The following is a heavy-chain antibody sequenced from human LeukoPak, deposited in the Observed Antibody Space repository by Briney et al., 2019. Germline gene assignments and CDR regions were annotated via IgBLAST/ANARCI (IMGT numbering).Heavy chain of an antibody. V-gene: IGHV3-7*04. J-gene: IGHJ4*02. CDR3: ARAINYNFDY. CDR1: GFTFGTYW. Sequence: GKSLRPSCAASGFTFGTYWMTWVRQAPGKGLEWVANINPDGSATYHVDSVKGRFTISRDNAKNSLYLQMVSLRAEDTAVYYCARAINYNFDYWGQGTLVTVSS. D-gene: IGHD4-11*01. CDR2: INPDGSAT.